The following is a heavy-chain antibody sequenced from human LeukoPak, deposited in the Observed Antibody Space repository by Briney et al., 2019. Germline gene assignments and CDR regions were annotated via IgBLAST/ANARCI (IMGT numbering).Heavy chain of an antibody. CDR1: GGSISSYY. CDR2: IYYSGST. Sequence: PSETLSLTCTVSGGSISSYYWSWIRQPPGKGLEWIGYIYYSGSTNYNPSLKSRVTISVDTSKNQFSLKLSPVTAADTAVYYCARDWLHSSSWYGWFDPWGQGTLVTVSS. V-gene: IGHV4-59*01. CDR3: ARDWLHSSSWYGWFDP. J-gene: IGHJ5*02. D-gene: IGHD6-13*01.